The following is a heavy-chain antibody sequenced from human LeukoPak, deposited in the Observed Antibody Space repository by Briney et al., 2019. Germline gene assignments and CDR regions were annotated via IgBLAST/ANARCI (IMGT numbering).Heavy chain of an antibody. CDR2: LSWNSGSI. D-gene: IGHD3-22*01. Sequence: GGSLRLSCAASGFTFDDYAMHWVRQPPGKGLEWVSGLSWNSGSIGYADSVKGRFTTSRDNAKNSLYLQMNSLRAEDTALYYCATLGYDSSGYYHFDYWGQGTLVTVSS. CDR3: ATLGYDSSGYYHFDY. J-gene: IGHJ4*02. CDR1: GFTFDDYA. V-gene: IGHV3-9*01.